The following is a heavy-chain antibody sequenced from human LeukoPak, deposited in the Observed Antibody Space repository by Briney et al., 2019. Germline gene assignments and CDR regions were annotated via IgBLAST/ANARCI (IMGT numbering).Heavy chain of an antibody. D-gene: IGHD2-15*01. CDR2: ISDSSDTM. Sequence: HPGGSLRLSCAASGFTFSYYSMNWVRQAPGKGLEWVSYISDSSDTMYYADSVKGRFTISRDNAKNSLYLQMNSLRAEDTAVYSCARGADGVSSNSRGWFDPWGQGTLVTVSS. CDR1: GFTFSYYS. J-gene: IGHJ5*02. CDR3: ARGADGVSSNSRGWFDP. V-gene: IGHV3-48*01.